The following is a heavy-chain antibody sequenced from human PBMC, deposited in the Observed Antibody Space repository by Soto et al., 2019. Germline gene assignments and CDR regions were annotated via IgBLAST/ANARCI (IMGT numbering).Heavy chain of an antibody. CDR2: ISGSGSST. V-gene: IGHV3-23*01. CDR1: GFTFSSYA. Sequence: EVQLLESGGGLVQPGGSLRLSCAASGFTFSSYAMSWVRQAPGKGLEWVSAISGSGSSTYYADSVRGRFTISRDNSKNTLYLQMNNLGAEDTAVFYCGKGPPVAGTAHFDYWGQGTLVTVSA. CDR3: GKGPPVAGTAHFDY. J-gene: IGHJ4*02. D-gene: IGHD6-19*01.